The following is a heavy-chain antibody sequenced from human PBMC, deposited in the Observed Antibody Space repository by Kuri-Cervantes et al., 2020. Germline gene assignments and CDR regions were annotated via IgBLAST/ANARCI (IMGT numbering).Heavy chain of an antibody. Sequence: GESLKISCAASGFTFSSYAMSWVRQAPGKGLEWVSGINWNGGSTGYADSVKGRFTISKDNSKNTLYLQMNSLRAEDTAVYYCAKVAAAGNYYYYYMDVWGKGTTVTVSS. CDR1: GFTFSSYA. D-gene: IGHD6-13*01. V-gene: IGHV3-23*01. J-gene: IGHJ6*03. CDR2: INWNGGST. CDR3: AKVAAAGNYYYYYMDV.